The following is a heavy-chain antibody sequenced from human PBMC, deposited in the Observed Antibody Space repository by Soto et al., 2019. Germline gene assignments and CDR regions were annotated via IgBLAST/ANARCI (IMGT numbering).Heavy chain of an antibody. D-gene: IGHD6-19*01. V-gene: IGHV1-69*01. CDR2: INPIFGTA. CDR3: AGGSHSPGIAVAGYYY. Sequence: QVQLVQSGAEVKKPGSSVKVSCKASGVPFSTYAISWVRQAPGQGLEWMGGINPIFGTANYAQKFQGRVTIAADEGTSTAYLELSRLTSEDTAMYYCAGGSHSPGIAVAGYYYWGQVTLVTVSS. CDR1: GVPFSTYA. J-gene: IGHJ4*02.